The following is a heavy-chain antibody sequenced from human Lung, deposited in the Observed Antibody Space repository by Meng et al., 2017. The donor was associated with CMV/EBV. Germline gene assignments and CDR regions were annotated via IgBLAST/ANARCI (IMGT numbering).Heavy chain of an antibody. CDR2: ISGSGGST. Sequence: LTXAASGFTFSSYAMSWVRQAPGKGLEWVSAISGSGGSTYYADSVKGRFTISRDNSKNTLYLQMNSLRAEDTAVYYCAKGGWSKPPNWLWGQGTLVTVSS. CDR3: AKGGWSKPPNWL. CDR1: GFTFSSYA. V-gene: IGHV3-23*01. J-gene: IGHJ4*02. D-gene: IGHD2-8*02.